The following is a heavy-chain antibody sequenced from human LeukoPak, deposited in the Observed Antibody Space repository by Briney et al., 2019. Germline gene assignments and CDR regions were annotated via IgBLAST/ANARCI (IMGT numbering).Heavy chain of an antibody. Sequence: GGSLRLSCAASGFTFSSYWMSWVRQAPGKGLEWVANIKQDGSEKYYVDSVKGRFTISRDNAKNSLYLQMNSLRAEDTAVYYCARDRYYYGSGSYYNKYMGVWGKGTTVTVSS. CDR1: GFTFSSYW. CDR3: ARDRYYYGSGSYYNKYMGV. V-gene: IGHV3-7*01. CDR2: IKQDGSEK. D-gene: IGHD3-10*01. J-gene: IGHJ6*03.